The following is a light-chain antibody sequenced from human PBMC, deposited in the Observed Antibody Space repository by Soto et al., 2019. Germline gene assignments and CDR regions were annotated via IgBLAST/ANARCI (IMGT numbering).Light chain of an antibody. J-gene: IGKJ2*01. CDR2: AAS. CDR1: QSVNGNY. V-gene: IGKV3-20*01. Sequence: EIVLTQSPGTLSLSPGERATLSCRASQSVNGNYLTWYQQKSGQAPRLLIYAASIRATGTPDRFSGSGSGTDFTLTISRLEPEDFAVYYCQQYGSSFRYTFGQGTKLEIK. CDR3: QQYGSSFRYT.